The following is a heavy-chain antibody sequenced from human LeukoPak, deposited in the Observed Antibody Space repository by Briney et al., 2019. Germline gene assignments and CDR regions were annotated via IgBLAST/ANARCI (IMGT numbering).Heavy chain of an antibody. CDR1: GFTFSDFE. D-gene: IGHD4-17*01. Sequence: GGSLRLSRAVSGFTFSDFEMNWVRQAPGKGPEWISYIGGSGSPTYYADSVKGRFTISRDNAKNSLFLQMNSLRAEDTAVYYCARLRSPTDYWGQGTLVTVSS. V-gene: IGHV3-48*03. CDR3: ARLRSPTDY. J-gene: IGHJ4*02. CDR2: IGGSGSPT.